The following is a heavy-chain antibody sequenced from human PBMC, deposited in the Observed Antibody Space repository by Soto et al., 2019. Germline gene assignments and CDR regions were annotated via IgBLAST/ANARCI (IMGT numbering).Heavy chain of an antibody. CDR1: GFTFTSSA. CDR3: AADLGYYDILTGYAHYYYYYGMDV. CDR2: IVVGSGNT. J-gene: IGHJ6*02. Sequence: SVKVSCKASGFTFTSSAVQWVRQARGQRLEWIGWIVVGSGNTNYAQKFQERVTITRDMSTSTAYMELSSLRSEDTAVYYCAADLGYYDILTGYAHYYYYYGMDVWGQGTTVTVSS. V-gene: IGHV1-58*01. D-gene: IGHD3-9*01.